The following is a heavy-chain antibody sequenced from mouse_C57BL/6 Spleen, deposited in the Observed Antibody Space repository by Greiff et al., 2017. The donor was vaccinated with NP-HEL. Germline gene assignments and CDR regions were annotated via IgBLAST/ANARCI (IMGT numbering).Heavy chain of an antibody. D-gene: IGHD1-1*01. CDR2: IYPSDSET. CDR1: GYTFTSSW. CDR3: ARPFTTVVAKGYFDV. V-gene: IGHV1-61*01. J-gene: IGHJ1*03. Sequence: QVQLQQPGAELVRPGSSVKLSCKASGYTFTSSWMDWVKQRPGQGLEWIGNIYPSDSETHYNQKFKDKATLTVDKSSSTAYMQLSSLTSEDSAVYYCARPFTTVVAKGYFDVWGTGTTVTVSS.